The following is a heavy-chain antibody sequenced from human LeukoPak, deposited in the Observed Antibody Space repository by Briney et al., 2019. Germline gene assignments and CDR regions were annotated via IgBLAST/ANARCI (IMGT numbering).Heavy chain of an antibody. CDR2: IYYSGST. CDR1: GGSISTYY. D-gene: IGHD6-13*01. V-gene: IGHV4-59*01. CDR3: ARAKITAADTDRPFDP. Sequence: PSETLSLTCTVSGGSISTYYWSWIRQPPGKGLEWIGYIYYSGSTNYNPSLKSRVTISVDTSKNQFSLKLSSVTAADTALHYCARAKITAADTDRPFDPWGQGTLVTVSS. J-gene: IGHJ5*02.